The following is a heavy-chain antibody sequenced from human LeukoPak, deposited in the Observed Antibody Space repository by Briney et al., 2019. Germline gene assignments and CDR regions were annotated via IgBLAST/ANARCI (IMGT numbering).Heavy chain of an antibody. CDR2: INPSGGST. J-gene: IGHJ4*02. CDR1: GYTLTELS. D-gene: IGHD6-19*01. CDR3: ARVYGSSGWYLVY. Sequence: ASVKVSCKVSGYTLTELSMHWVRQAPGQGLEWMGIINPSGGSTSYAQKFQGRVTMTRDTSTSTVYMELSSLRSEDTAVYYCARVYGSSGWYLVYWGQGTLVTVSS. V-gene: IGHV1-46*01.